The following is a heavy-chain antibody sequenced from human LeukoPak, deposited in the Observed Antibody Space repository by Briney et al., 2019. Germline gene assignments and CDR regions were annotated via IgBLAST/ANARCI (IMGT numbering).Heavy chain of an antibody. Sequence: SETLSLACTVSGGSISSYYWSWVRQPPGKGLEWIGYIYYSGSTNYNPSLTSRVTISVDTTKNQFSVKLSSVTAADTAVYYCARVSSGYYRIDYWGQGTLVTVSS. CDR2: IYYSGST. V-gene: IGHV4-59*01. D-gene: IGHD3-22*01. CDR3: ARVSSGYYRIDY. CDR1: GGSISSYY. J-gene: IGHJ4*02.